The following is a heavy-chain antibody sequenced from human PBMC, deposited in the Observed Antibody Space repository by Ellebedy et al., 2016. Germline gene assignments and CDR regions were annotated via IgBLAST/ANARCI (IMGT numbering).Heavy chain of an antibody. CDR1: GGTFSSYA. J-gene: IGHJ4*02. V-gene: IGHV1-69*04. D-gene: IGHD1-26*01. CDR3: ARDLGGEVGATQWDY. CDR2: IIPILGIA. Sequence: ASVKVSCKASGGTFSSYAISWVRQAPGQGLEWMGRIIPILGIANYAQKFQGRVTITADKSTSTAYMELSSLRSEDTAVYYCARDLGGEVGATQWDYWGQGTLVTVSS.